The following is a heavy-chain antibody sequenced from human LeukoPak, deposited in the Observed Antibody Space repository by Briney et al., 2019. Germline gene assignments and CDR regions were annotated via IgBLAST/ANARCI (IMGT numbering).Heavy chain of an antibody. V-gene: IGHV1-2*02. Sequence: ASVRVSCKASGYTFTGYYIHWVRQAPGQGLEWMGWINPNSGGTNYAQKFQGRVTMTRDTSISTAYMELSRLTSDDTAVYYCARDAIVRDYSNSDYWGQGTLVTVSS. J-gene: IGHJ4*02. D-gene: IGHD4-11*01. CDR3: ARDAIVRDYSNSDY. CDR1: GYTFTGYY. CDR2: INPNSGGT.